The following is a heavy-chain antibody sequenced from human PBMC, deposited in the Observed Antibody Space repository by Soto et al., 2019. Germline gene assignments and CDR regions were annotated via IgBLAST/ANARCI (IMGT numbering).Heavy chain of an antibody. D-gene: IGHD5-18*01. CDR3: AKDLRVRGYSYATRESWFDP. Sequence: GGSLRLSCAASGFTFSSYGMHWVRQAPGKGLEWVAVISYDGSNKYYADTVKGRFTISRDNSKNTLYLQMNSLRAEDTAVYYCAKDLRVRGYSYATRESWFDPWGQGT. CDR2: ISYDGSNK. J-gene: IGHJ5*02. CDR1: GFTFSSYG. V-gene: IGHV3-30*18.